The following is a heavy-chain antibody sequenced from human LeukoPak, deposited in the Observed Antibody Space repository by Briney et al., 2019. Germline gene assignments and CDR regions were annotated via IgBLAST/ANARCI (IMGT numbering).Heavy chain of an antibody. CDR2: IYYSGST. V-gene: IGHV4-59*01. Sequence: SETLSLTCTVSGGSISSYYWSWIRQPPGKGLEWIGYIYYSGSTNYNPSLKSRVTISVDTSKNQFSLKLGSVTAADTAVYYCARGRGSFNFDYWGQGTLVTVSS. CDR1: GGSISSYY. D-gene: IGHD1-26*01. J-gene: IGHJ4*02. CDR3: ARGRGSFNFDY.